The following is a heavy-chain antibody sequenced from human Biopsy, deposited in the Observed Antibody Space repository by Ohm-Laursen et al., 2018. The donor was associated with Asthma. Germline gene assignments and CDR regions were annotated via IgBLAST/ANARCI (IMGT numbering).Heavy chain of an antibody. CDR2: INPSSGGT. Sequence: SVKVSCKASGYTFIGCPIHWMRQAPGQGLEWMGRINPSSGGTNYAQKFQGRVTMTRDTSISTAYMEVSRLRSDDTAVYYCARGQKSAGDRWFDPWGQGTLVTVSS. D-gene: IGHD6-13*01. J-gene: IGHJ5*02. V-gene: IGHV1-2*06. CDR1: GYTFIGCP. CDR3: ARGQKSAGDRWFDP.